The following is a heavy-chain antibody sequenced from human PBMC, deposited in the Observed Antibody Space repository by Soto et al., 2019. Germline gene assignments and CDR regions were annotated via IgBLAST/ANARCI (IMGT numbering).Heavy chain of an antibody. D-gene: IGHD2-21*02. Sequence: QLQLQESGPGLVKPSQTLSLSCTVSGGSISIINNYWTWIRQHPGKGLEGIGFISHSGSTYYNPALTSRVTISLDTSKDEFTLTLGSVTAAHTAVYFCANAADNGGNSRPVDSCGQGTVVTVSS. CDR1: GGSISIINNY. CDR2: ISHSGST. J-gene: IGHJ4*02. CDR3: ANAADNGGNSRPVDS. V-gene: IGHV4-31*03.